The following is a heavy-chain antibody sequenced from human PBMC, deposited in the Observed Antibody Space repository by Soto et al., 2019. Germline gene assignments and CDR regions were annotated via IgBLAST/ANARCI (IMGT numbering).Heavy chain of an antibody. V-gene: IGHV4-4*08. D-gene: IGHD2-2*01. CDR1: GGSISNYY. CDR2: IYSSGST. CDR3: ARLGVPDTMFDP. Sequence: SETLSLTCTVSGGSISNYYWSWIRQPPGKGLEWIGYIYSSGSTHYNPSLQSRVTISADTSRNQFSLKWSSVTAADTAVYYCARLGVPDTMFDPWGPGTLVTVSS. J-gene: IGHJ5*02.